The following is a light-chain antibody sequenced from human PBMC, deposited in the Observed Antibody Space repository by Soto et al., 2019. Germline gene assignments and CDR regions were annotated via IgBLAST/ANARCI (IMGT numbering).Light chain of an antibody. CDR1: QSISSY. Sequence: DIQMTQSPSSLSASVGDRVTITCRASQSISSYLNWYQQKPGKAPKLLIYAASSLQSGVPSSFSGSGSGTDFTLTISSLQPEDFATYYCQQSYSTPHTSGQGTKLEIK. J-gene: IGKJ2*01. CDR3: QQSYSTPHT. CDR2: AAS. V-gene: IGKV1-39*01.